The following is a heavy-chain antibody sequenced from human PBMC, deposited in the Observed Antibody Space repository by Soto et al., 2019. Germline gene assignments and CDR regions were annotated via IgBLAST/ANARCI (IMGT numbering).Heavy chain of an antibody. V-gene: IGHV4-59*01. D-gene: IGHD4-17*01. CDR3: ARDSGYGDPFDY. J-gene: IGHJ4*02. Sequence: QVQLQESGPGLVKPSETLSLTCTVSSGYITNYYWSWIRQPPGKGLEWIGYIFYSGNTNYNPSLRNRVTISVDTSKNQFSLRLSSLTAADTAVYYCARDSGYGDPFDYWGQGTLVTVSS. CDR1: SGYITNYY. CDR2: IFYSGNT.